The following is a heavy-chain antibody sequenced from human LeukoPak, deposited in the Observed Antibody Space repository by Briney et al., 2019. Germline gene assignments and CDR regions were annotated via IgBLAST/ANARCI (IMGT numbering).Heavy chain of an antibody. J-gene: IGHJ4*02. CDR2: ISSSGSYI. V-gene: IGHV3-21*01. CDR1: GFTFSSYS. Sequence: GGSLRLSCAASGFTFSSYSMNWVRQAPGKGLEWVSSISSSGSYIYYAGSVKGRFTISRDNAKNSLYLQMNSLRAEDTAVYYCASGARPIDYWGQGTLVTVTS. CDR3: ASGARPIDY. D-gene: IGHD6-6*01.